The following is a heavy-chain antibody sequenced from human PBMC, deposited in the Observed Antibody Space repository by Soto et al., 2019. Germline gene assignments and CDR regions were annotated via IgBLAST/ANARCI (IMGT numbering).Heavy chain of an antibody. CDR1: GYTFTSYA. J-gene: IGHJ4*02. CDR2: INAGNGNT. Sequence: ASVKVSCKASGYTFTSYAMHWVRQAPGQRLEWMGWINAGNGNTKYSQKFQGRVTITRDTSASTAYMELSSLRSEDTALYYCAKDMKWGGMTTIHYFDSWGQGTQVTVSS. CDR3: AKDMKWGGMTTIHYFDS. V-gene: IGHV1-3*01. D-gene: IGHD4-17*01.